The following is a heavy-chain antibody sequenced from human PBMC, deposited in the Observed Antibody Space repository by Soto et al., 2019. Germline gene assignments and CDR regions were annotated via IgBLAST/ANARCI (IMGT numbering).Heavy chain of an antibody. J-gene: IGHJ4*02. Sequence: GGSLRLSCAASGFTFSSYGMHWVRQAPGKGLEWVAVIWYDGSNKYYADSVKGRFTISRDNSKNTLYLQMNSLRAEDTAVYYCARDKIPSGYGWGPFDYWGQGTLVTVSS. CDR2: IWYDGSNK. V-gene: IGHV3-33*01. CDR1: GFTFSSYG. D-gene: IGHD5-12*01. CDR3: ARDKIPSGYGWGPFDY.